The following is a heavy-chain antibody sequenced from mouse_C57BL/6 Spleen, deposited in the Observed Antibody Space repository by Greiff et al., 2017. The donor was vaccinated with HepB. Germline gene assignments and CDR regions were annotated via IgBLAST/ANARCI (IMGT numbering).Heavy chain of an antibody. V-gene: IGHV14-1*01. J-gene: IGHJ3*01. Sequence: EVQLQQSGAELVRPGASVKLSCTASGFNIKDYYMHWVKQRPEQGLEWIGRIDPEDGDTEYAPKFQGKATMTADTSSNTAYLQLSSLTSEDTAVYYCTLITTVVAPFAYWGQVTLVTVSA. D-gene: IGHD1-1*01. CDR3: TLITTVVAPFAY. CDR1: GFNIKDYY. CDR2: IDPEDGDT.